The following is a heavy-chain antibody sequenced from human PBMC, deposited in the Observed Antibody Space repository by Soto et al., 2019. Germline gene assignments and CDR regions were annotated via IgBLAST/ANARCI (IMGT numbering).Heavy chain of an antibody. D-gene: IGHD3-10*01. CDR2: ISYDGSNK. V-gene: IGHV3-30*03. J-gene: IGHJ4*02. CDR1: GFDFNLYG. Sequence: GGSLRLSCAVSGFDFNLYGMHWVRQAPGKGLEWVAVISYDGSNKYYADSVKGRFTISRDNSKNTLYLQMNSLRAEDTAVYYCATLWFGELPYWGQGT. CDR3: ATLWFGELPY.